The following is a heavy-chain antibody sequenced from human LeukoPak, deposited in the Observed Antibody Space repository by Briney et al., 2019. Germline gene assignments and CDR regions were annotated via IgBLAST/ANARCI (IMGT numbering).Heavy chain of an antibody. CDR3: AREFYGSYYFDY. V-gene: IGHV4-59*01. D-gene: IGHD3-16*01. Sequence: PSETLSLTCTVSGGSISSYYWSWIRQPPGKGLEWIGYIYYSGSTNYNPSLKSRVTISVDTSKNQFSLKLSSVTAADTAVYYCAREFYGSYYFDYWGQGTLVTVSS. CDR2: IYYSGST. CDR1: GGSISSYY. J-gene: IGHJ4*02.